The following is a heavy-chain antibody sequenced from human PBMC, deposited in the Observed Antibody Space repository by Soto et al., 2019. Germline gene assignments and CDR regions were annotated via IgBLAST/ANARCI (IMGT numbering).Heavy chain of an antibody. J-gene: IGHJ4*02. D-gene: IGHD6-19*01. Sequence: QITLKESGPTLVKPTQTLTLTCTFSGFSLSTSGVGVGWIRQPPGKALEWLALIYWDDDKRYSPSLKSRLTITKDTSKNQVVLIMTTMDPVDTATYYCAHRGWAGAERRGFDYWGQGTLVTVSS. CDR1: GFSLSTSGVG. CDR3: AHRGWAGAERRGFDY. V-gene: IGHV2-5*02. CDR2: IYWDDDK.